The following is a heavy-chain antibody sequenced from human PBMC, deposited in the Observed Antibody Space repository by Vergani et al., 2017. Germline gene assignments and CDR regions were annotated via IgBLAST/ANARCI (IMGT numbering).Heavy chain of an antibody. J-gene: IGHJ6*02. D-gene: IGHD3-10*01. V-gene: IGHV1-18*01. CDR2: IIAYNGNT. CDR1: GYTFTSYG. CDR3: ASYYGSGSYRPGVYYYYGMDV. Sequence: QVQLVQSGAEVKKPGASVKVSCKASGYTFTSYGISWVRQAPGQGLEWMGWIIAYNGNTNYAQKLQGRVTMTTDTSTSTAYMELRSLRSDDTAVYYCASYYGSGSYRPGVYYYYGMDVWGQGTMVTVSS.